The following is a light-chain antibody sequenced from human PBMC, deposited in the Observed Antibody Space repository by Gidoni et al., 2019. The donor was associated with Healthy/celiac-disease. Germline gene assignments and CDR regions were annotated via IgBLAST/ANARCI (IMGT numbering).Light chain of an antibody. CDR3: QQYDNLLWT. Sequence: DIQMTQSPSSLSASVGDRVTNTCQASQDISNYLNWYQQKPGKAPKHLIYEASNLETGVPSRFSGSGSGTDFTFTISSLQPEDIATYYCQQYDNLLWTFGQGTKVEIK. J-gene: IGKJ1*01. CDR1: QDISNY. V-gene: IGKV1-33*01. CDR2: EAS.